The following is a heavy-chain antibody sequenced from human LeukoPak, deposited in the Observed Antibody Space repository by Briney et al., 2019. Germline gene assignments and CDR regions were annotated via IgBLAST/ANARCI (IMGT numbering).Heavy chain of an antibody. CDR3: ARGKGYYDILTGYYVGVFDY. Sequence: ASVKVSCKASGYTFTSYDINWVRQATGQGLEWMGWMNPNSGNTGYAQKFQGRVTMTRNTSISTAYMELSSLRSEDTAVYYCARGKGYYDILTGYYVGVFDYWGQGTLVTVSS. CDR2: MNPNSGNT. V-gene: IGHV1-8*01. CDR1: GYTFTSYD. J-gene: IGHJ4*02. D-gene: IGHD3-9*01.